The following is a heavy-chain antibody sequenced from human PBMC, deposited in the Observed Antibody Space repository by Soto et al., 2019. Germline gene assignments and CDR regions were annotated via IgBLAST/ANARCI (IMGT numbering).Heavy chain of an antibody. Sequence: PSETLSLTCTVSGGSVSSGSYYWSWIRQPPGKGLEWIGYIYYSGSTNYNPSLKSRVTISVDTSKNQFSLKLSSVTAADTAVYYCARVAGKLLDYWGQGTLVTSPQ. J-gene: IGHJ4*02. CDR1: GGSVSSGSYY. D-gene: IGHD1-26*01. V-gene: IGHV4-61*01. CDR2: IYYSGST. CDR3: ARVAGKLLDY.